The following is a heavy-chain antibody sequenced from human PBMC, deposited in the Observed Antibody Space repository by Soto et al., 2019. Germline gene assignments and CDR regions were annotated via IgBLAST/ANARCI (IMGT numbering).Heavy chain of an antibody. CDR3: ARARDYYEGSGYYPFHFDH. J-gene: IGHJ4*02. CDR2: INPSGGST. V-gene: IGHV1-46*01. Sequence: QVELVQSGAEVKKPGASVKLSCKAFGFIFTDYYLHWVRQAPGQGLEWMGIINPSGGSTSYAQKFQGRVTVTRDTSTSTVYMELSSLKSEDTAVYYCARARDYYEGSGYYPFHFDHWGQGALVTVSS. D-gene: IGHD3-22*01. CDR1: GFIFTDYY.